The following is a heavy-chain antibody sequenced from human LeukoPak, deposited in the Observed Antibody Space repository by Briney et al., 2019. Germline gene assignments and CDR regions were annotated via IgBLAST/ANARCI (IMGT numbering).Heavy chain of an antibody. CDR1: GGSFSSYY. CDR2: INHSGST. Sequence: PSETLSLTCAVYGGSFSSYYWSWIRQPPGKGLEWVGEINHSGSTNYNPSLKSRVTISVDTSKNQFSLKLSSMTAADTAVYYCARGGHSSIWYYFHGYWGQGTLVTVSS. D-gene: IGHD6-13*01. J-gene: IGHJ4*02. CDR3: ARGGHSSIWYYFHGY. V-gene: IGHV4-34*01.